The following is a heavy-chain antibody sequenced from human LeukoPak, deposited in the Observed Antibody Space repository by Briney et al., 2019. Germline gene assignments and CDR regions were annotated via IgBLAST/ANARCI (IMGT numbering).Heavy chain of an antibody. CDR1: GYTFTGYY. Sequence: ASVKVSCKASGYTFTGYYMHWVRQAPGQGLEWMGWINPHSGGTNYALKFQGRVTMTRDTSISTAYMDLSRLRFDDTAVYYCARTAAYYGDPEMTFDYWGQGTLVTVSS. J-gene: IGHJ4*02. CDR2: INPHSGGT. CDR3: ARTAAYYGDPEMTFDY. D-gene: IGHD4-17*01. V-gene: IGHV1-2*02.